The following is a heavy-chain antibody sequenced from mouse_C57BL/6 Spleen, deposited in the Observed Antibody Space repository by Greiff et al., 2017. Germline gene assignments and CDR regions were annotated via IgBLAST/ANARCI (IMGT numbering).Heavy chain of an antibody. D-gene: IGHD2-5*01. CDR3: ARGGSNYGFDY. CDR2: IDPANGNT. Sequence: EVQLVESVAELVRPGASVKLSCTASGFTITNSYMHWVKQRPEQGLEWIGRIDPANGNTKYAPKFQGKATITADTSSNTAYLQLSSLTTEDTAMYYGARGGSNYGFDYGGQGTTLTVAS. CDR1: GFTITNSY. J-gene: IGHJ2*01. V-gene: IGHV14-3*01.